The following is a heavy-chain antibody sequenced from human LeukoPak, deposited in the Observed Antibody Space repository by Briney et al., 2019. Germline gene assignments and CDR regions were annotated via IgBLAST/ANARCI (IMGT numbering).Heavy chain of an antibody. J-gene: IGHJ5*02. CDR1: GYTFGSDD. CDR3: ARGPFAILNWFDP. D-gene: IGHD2-15*01. Sequence: ASVKVSCKASGYTFGSDDINWVRQATGQGLEWMGWINPNNGNLGYAQKFQGRVTMTRNTSISTAYVELSSLRSEDTAVYYCARGPFAILNWFDPWGQGTLVTVSS. V-gene: IGHV1-8*02. CDR2: INPNNGNL.